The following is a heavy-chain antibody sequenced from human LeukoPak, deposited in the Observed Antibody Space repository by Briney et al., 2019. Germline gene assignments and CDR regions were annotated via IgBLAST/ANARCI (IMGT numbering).Heavy chain of an antibody. D-gene: IGHD1-26*01. Sequence: SETLSLTCTVSGGSISSGGYYWSWIRQPPGKGLEWIGYIYHSGSTYYNPSLKSRVTISVDTSKNQFSLKLSSVTAADTAVYYCARGVGATTVYFDYWGQGTLVTVSS. CDR3: ARGVGATTVYFDY. V-gene: IGHV4-30-2*01. CDR2: IYHSGST. J-gene: IGHJ4*02. CDR1: GGSISSGGYY.